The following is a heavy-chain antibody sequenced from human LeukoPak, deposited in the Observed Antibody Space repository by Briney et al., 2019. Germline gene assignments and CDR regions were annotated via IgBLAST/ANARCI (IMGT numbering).Heavy chain of an antibody. D-gene: IGHD3-10*01. V-gene: IGHV4-34*01. Sequence: SETLSLTCAVYGGSFSGYYWSWIRQPPGKGLEWIGEINHSGSTNYNPSLKSRVTISVDTSKNQFSLKLSSVTAANTAVYYCARGRGWVAFDIWGQGTMVTVSS. CDR1: GGSFSGYY. CDR3: ARGRGWVAFDI. J-gene: IGHJ3*02. CDR2: INHSGST.